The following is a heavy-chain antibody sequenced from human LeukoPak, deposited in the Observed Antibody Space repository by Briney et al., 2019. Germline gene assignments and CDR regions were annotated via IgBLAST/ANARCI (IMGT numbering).Heavy chain of an antibody. V-gene: IGHV3-48*04. CDR2: ISSSSSTI. CDR1: GFTFSSYS. D-gene: IGHD4-23*01. CDR3: ARDPERLEVVTPRAFDI. J-gene: IGHJ3*02. Sequence: PGGSLRLSCAASGFTFSSYSMNWVRQAPGKGLEWVSYISSSSSTIYYADSVKGRFTISRDNAKNSLYLRMNSLRAEDTAVYYCARDPERLEVVTPRAFDIWGQGTMVTVSS.